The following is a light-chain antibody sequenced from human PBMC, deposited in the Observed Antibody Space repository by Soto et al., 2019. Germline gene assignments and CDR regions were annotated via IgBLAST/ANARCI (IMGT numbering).Light chain of an antibody. J-gene: IGKJ1*01. CDR3: QQYYGTPT. CDR1: RSVLYNANNKNY. V-gene: IGKV4-1*01. Sequence: DIVMTQSPDSLAVSLGERATINCKSSRSVLYNANNKNYLAWYQQKPGQPLKMLIYWASTRESGVPDRFSGSGSGTDFTLTISSLQAEDVAVYYCQQYYGTPTFGQGTQVEIK. CDR2: WAS.